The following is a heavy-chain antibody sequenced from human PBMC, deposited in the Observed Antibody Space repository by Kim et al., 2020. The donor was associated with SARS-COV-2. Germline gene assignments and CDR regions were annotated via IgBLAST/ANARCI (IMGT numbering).Heavy chain of an antibody. CDR3: AKDISRFDCSSTSCQSGAAAGTEHYFDY. J-gene: IGHJ4*02. D-gene: IGHD2-2*01. CDR1: GFTFDDYA. CDR2: ISGEGGST. Sequence: GGSLRLSCAASGFTFDDYAMHWVRQAPGKGLEWVSLISGEGGSTYYADSVKGRFTISRDNSKNSLYLQMNSLRTEDTALYYCAKDISRFDCSSTSCQSGAAAGTEHYFDYWGQGTLVTVSS. V-gene: IGHV3-43*02.